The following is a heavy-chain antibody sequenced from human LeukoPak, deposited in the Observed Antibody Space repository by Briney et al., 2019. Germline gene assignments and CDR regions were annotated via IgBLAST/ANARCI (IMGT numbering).Heavy chain of an antibody. V-gene: IGHV4-59*08. Sequence: PSETLSLTCAVYGGSFSGYYWSWIRQPPGKGLEWIGYIYYSGSTNYNPSLKSRVTISVDTSKNQFSLKLSSVTAADTAVYYCAISQGHYDSSGYYGSPIQFWGQGTLVTVSS. D-gene: IGHD3-22*01. J-gene: IGHJ4*02. CDR3: AISQGHYDSSGYYGSPIQF. CDR1: GGSFSGYY. CDR2: IYYSGST.